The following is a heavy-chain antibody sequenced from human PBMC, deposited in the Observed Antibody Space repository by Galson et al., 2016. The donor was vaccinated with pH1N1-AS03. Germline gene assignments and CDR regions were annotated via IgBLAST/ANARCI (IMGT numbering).Heavy chain of an antibody. J-gene: IGHJ6*02. CDR1: GGTITAFS. V-gene: IGHV1-69*06. CDR2: IIPMSGTT. CDR3: ARSQECRRPSCSLSIHYYPMDV. Sequence: SVKVSCKASGGTITAFSFSWVRQAPGQGLEWLGGIIPMSGTTVYTQSFRGRVTITADKSATAVFMEMRSLKSEDTAVYYCARSQECRRPSCSLSIHYYPMDVWGHGTTVTVSS. D-gene: IGHD2-2*01.